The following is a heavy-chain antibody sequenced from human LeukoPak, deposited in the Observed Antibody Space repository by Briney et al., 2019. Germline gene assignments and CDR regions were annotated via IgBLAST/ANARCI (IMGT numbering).Heavy chain of an antibody. CDR2: IYYSGST. CDR1: GGSISSSSYY. D-gene: IGHD5-12*01. J-gene: IGHJ4*02. V-gene: IGHV4-39*07. Sequence: SETLSLTCTVSGGSISSSSYYWGWIRQPPGKGLEWIGSIYYSGSTYYNPSLKSRVTISVDTSKNQFSLKLSSVTAADTAVYYCARSTNSGYVSDYWGQGTLVTVSS. CDR3: ARSTNSGYVSDY.